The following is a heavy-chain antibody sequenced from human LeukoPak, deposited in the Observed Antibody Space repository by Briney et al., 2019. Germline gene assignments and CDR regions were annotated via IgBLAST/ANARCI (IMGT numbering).Heavy chain of an antibody. CDR3: ARVAALVSDAFDI. CDR1: GLTVSSNY. V-gene: IGHV3-66*02. J-gene: IGHJ3*02. Sequence: GGSLRLSCAVSGLTVSSNYMGWVRQARGGGLEWVLFIYSGGSPYYADSVKGRFPISRDNSKNRSYLKLTSLGAEDRAVISFARVAALVSDAFDIWGQGTMVTVSS. CDR2: IYSGGSP. D-gene: IGHD2-15*01.